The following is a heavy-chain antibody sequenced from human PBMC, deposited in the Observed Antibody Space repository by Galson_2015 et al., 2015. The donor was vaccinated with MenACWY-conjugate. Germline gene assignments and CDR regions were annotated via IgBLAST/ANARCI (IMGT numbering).Heavy chain of an antibody. V-gene: IGHV3-30*03. CDR3: ARDSPRRYSHGPGYYYGMDV. CDR2: ISYDGSNK. J-gene: IGHJ6*02. D-gene: IGHD5-18*01. Sequence: SLRLSCAAAGFSFSSYGMHWVRQAPGKGLEWVAIISYDGSNKYYANSVKGRFTISRDNSKNTLYLQMNSLRAEDKAVYYCARDSPRRYSHGPGYYYGMDVWVQGTTVTVSS. CDR1: GFSFSSYG.